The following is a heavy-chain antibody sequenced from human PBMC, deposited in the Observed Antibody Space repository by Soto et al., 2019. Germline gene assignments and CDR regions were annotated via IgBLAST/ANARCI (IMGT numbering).Heavy chain of an antibody. CDR2: ISASSRTL. CDR3: ARSYYDSSASYASYGTDV. J-gene: IGHJ6*02. D-gene: IGHD3-22*01. Sequence: LRLSCGASGFTFSSYSMNWVRQAPGKGLERISNISASSRTLFYADSVKGRFTISRDNAKNSLYLQMNSLRAEDTAVYYCARSYYDSSASYASYGTDVWGQGTTVTVSS. V-gene: IGHV3-48*01. CDR1: GFTFSSYS.